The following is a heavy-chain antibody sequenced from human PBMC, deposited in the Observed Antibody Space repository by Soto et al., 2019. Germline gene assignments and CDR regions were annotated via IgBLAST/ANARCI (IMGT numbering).Heavy chain of an antibody. J-gene: IGHJ1*01. V-gene: IGHV3-74*01. CDR1: GFTFSSYW. Sequence: EVHLVESGGGLVQPGGSLRLSCAASGFTFSSYWMHWVRQAPGKGRVWVSSISTDASSTSYADPVKGRFTISRDNAKNTLYLQMNSVRAEDTAVYYCARLPNKSPQNWGQGTLVIVSP. CDR2: ISTDASST. CDR3: ARLPNKSPQN.